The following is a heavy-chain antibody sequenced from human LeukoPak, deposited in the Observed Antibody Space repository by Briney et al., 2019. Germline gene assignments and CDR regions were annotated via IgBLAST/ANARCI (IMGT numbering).Heavy chain of an antibody. CDR1: GYTFTGYY. Sequence: GASVKVSCKASGYTFTGYYMHWVRQAPGQGLEWMGRINPNSGGTNYVQKFQGRVTMTRDTSTSTAYMELSRLRSDDTAVYYCARDRPQMVREVAGDYWGQGTLVTVSS. CDR3: ARDRPQMVREVAGDY. CDR2: INPNSGGT. V-gene: IGHV1-2*06. J-gene: IGHJ4*02. D-gene: IGHD3-10*01.